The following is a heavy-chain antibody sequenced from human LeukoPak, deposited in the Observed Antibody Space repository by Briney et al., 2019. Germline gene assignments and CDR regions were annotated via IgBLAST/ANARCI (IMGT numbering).Heavy chain of an antibody. Sequence: GGSLRRSCAASGFTFSSFAMSWDRQAPGKGLEWVSAISGSGGSTYYADSVKGRFTISRDNSKNTLYLQMNRLRSEGTDVYYCAKDGRVGGRPTWGQGTLVTVSS. J-gene: IGHJ4*02. CDR3: AKDGRVGGRPT. CDR2: ISGSGGST. D-gene: IGHD1-26*01. CDR1: GFTFSSFA. V-gene: IGHV3-23*01.